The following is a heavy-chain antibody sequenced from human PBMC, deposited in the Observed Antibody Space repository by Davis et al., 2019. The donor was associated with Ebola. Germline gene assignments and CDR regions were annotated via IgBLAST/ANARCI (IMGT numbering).Heavy chain of an antibody. CDR2: VSHSERER. V-gene: IGHV3-30*04. CDR1: GFTFRNYA. Sequence: GESLKIPCAAPGFTFRNYAMHWVRQAPGKGLEWVAVVSHSERERFYADSVKGRFTISRDNSENTLYLQMNSLTADDTAVYYCARAVFHEVLDYWGQGTPVTVSP. D-gene: IGHD3-3*01. J-gene: IGHJ4*02. CDR3: ARAVFHEVLDY.